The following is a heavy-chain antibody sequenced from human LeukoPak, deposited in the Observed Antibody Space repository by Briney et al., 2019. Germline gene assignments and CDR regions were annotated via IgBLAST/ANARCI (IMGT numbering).Heavy chain of an antibody. D-gene: IGHD3-22*01. V-gene: IGHV3-30*03. CDR3: ARGQFRFSDYDSSGFDY. Sequence: GGSLRLSCAASGFTFSTYWMSWVRQAPGKGLEWVAVISYGGSNTYYADSVKGRFTISRDNSKNTLYLQMNSLRAEDTAVCYCARGQFRFSDYDSSGFDYWGQGTLVTVSS. CDR2: ISYGGSNT. CDR1: GFTFSTYW. J-gene: IGHJ4*02.